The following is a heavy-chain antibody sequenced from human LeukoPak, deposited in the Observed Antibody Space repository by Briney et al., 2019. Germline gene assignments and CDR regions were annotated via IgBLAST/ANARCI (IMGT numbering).Heavy chain of an antibody. CDR3: ARLGKRWEPHDAFDI. V-gene: IGHV5-51*01. CDR1: GYSFTSYW. J-gene: IGHJ3*02. D-gene: IGHD1-26*01. Sequence: GESLKISCKGSGYSFTSYWIGWVRQMPGKGLEWMGIIYPGDSDTRYSPSFQGQVTISADKSISTAYLQWSSLKASDTAMYYCARLGKRWEPHDAFDIWGQGTLVTVSS. CDR2: IYPGDSDT.